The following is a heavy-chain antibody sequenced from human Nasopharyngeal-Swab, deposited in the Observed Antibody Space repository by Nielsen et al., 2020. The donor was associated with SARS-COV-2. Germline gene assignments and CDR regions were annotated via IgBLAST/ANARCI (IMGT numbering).Heavy chain of an antibody. V-gene: IGHV3-7*03. CDR3: AKDKYSGTYYIFDY. J-gene: IGHJ4*02. D-gene: IGHD1-26*01. Sequence: GESLKISCAASGFTFSGYWMSWVRQAPGKGLEWVANIKQDGSETYYVDSVKGRFTISRDNAKNSLYLQMNSLRAEDTALYYCAKDKYSGTYYIFDYWGQGTLVTVSS. CDR1: GFTFSGYW. CDR2: IKQDGSET.